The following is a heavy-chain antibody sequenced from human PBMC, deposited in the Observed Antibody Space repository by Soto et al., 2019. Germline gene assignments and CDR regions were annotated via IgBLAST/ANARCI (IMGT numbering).Heavy chain of an antibody. Sequence: DVQLVESGGDLVKPGGSLRLSCAASGFAFSDASMSWVRQAPGKGLEWVGRIKTKSSGGTTDYAAPVKGRFTISRDESKNTVYLQMDSLKAEDTAVYSCTPLASGHYGYDFWGQGTLVTVSS. CDR2: IKTKSSGGTT. V-gene: IGHV3-15*01. J-gene: IGHJ4*02. CDR3: TPLASGHYGYDF. D-gene: IGHD3-3*01. CDR1: GFAFSDAS.